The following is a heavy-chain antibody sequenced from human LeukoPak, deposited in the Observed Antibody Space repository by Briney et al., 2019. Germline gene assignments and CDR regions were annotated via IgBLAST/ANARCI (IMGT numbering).Heavy chain of an antibody. J-gene: IGHJ6*02. Sequence: GGSLRLSCAASGFTFSSYSMNWVRQAPGKGLEWVSYISSSSSTIYYADSVKGRFTISRDNAKNSLYLQMNSLRAEDTAVYYCARSAGSYSRYYYYGMDVWGQGTTVTVSS. CDR3: ARSAGSYSRYYYYGMDV. D-gene: IGHD1-26*01. V-gene: IGHV3-48*04. CDR2: ISSSSSTI. CDR1: GFTFSSYS.